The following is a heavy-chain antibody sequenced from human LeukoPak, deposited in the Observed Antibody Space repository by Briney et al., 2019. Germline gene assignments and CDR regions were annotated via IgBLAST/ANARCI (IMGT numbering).Heavy chain of an antibody. J-gene: IGHJ6*02. CDR1: GHIFTSYW. V-gene: IGHV5-10-1*01. D-gene: IGHD3-10*01. CDR3: ARRGYYYYGMDV. CDR2: IDPSDSYT. Sequence: PGESLKISCKDSGHIFTSYWISWVHQMPGKGLEWMGRIDPSDSYTNYSPSFQGHVTISVDKSISTAYLQWTSLKSSDSAMYYCARRGYYYYGMDVWGQGTTVTVSS.